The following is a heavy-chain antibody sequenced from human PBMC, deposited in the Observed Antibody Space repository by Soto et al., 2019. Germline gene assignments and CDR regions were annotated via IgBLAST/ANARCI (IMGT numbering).Heavy chain of an antibody. D-gene: IGHD3-10*01. J-gene: IGHJ6*02. CDR2: ISGSGGST. Sequence: PGGSLRLSCAPSGLTFSSYVMSWVSQAPGKGLEWVSPISGSGGSTYYADFVKGRCTISRDNSKNTLYLQMNSLISEDTAVYYCAKAGNPITMVRGGHYYYCGMDVWGQGTTVTVSS. CDR3: AKAGNPITMVRGGHYYYCGMDV. CDR1: GLTFSSYV. V-gene: IGHV3-23*01.